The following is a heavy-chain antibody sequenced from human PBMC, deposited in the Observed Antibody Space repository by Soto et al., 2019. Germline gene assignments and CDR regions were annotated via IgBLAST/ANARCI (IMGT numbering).Heavy chain of an antibody. D-gene: IGHD5-12*01. Sequence: ASVKVSCKASGYTFTSYGISWVRQAPGQGLEWMGWISAYNGNTNYAQKLQGRVTMTTDTSTSTAYMELRSLRSDDTAVYYCARDNGYDSDYYYGMDVWGQGTTVTVS. CDR2: ISAYNGNT. CDR3: ARDNGYDSDYYYGMDV. CDR1: GYTFTSYG. V-gene: IGHV1-18*01. J-gene: IGHJ6*02.